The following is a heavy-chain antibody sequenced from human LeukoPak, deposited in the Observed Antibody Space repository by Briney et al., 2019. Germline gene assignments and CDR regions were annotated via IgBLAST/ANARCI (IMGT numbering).Heavy chain of an antibody. CDR3: ARDMWVGATGSPFDY. D-gene: IGHD1-26*01. CDR1: GGSISSSSYY. CDR2: IYYSGST. Sequence: SETLSLTCTVSGGSISSSSYYWGWIRQPPGKGLEWIGSIYYSGSTYYNPSLKSRVTISVDTSKNQFSLKLSSVTAADTAVYYCARDMWVGATGSPFDYWGQGTLVTVSS. V-gene: IGHV4-39*02. J-gene: IGHJ4*02.